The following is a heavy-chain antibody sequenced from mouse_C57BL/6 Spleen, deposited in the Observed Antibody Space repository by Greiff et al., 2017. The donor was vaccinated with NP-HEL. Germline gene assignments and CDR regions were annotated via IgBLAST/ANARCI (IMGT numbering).Heavy chain of an antibody. CDR1: GYTFTSYW. D-gene: IGHD4-1*01. Sequence: QVQLQQPGAELVMPGASVKLSCKASGYTFTSYWMHWVKQRPGQGLEWIGEIDPSDSYTNYNQKFKGKSTLTVDKSSSTAYMQLSSLTSEDSAVYYCARVGEGLYAMDYWGQGTSVTVSS. J-gene: IGHJ4*01. CDR2: IDPSDSYT. V-gene: IGHV1-69*01. CDR3: ARVGEGLYAMDY.